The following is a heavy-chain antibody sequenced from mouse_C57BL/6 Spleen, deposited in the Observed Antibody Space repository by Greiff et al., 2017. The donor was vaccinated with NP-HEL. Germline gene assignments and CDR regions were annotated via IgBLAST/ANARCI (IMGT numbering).Heavy chain of an antibody. CDR1: GFNIKDYY. CDR3: ARRATVDWYFDV. V-gene: IGHV14-2*01. CDR2: IDPEDGET. J-gene: IGHJ1*03. Sequence: EVKLVESGAELVKPGASVKLSCTASGFNIKDYYMHWVKQRTEQGLEWIGRIDPEDGETKYAPKFQGKATITADTSSNTAYLQLSSLTSEDTAVYYCARRATVDWYFDVWGTGTTVTVSS. D-gene: IGHD1-1*01.